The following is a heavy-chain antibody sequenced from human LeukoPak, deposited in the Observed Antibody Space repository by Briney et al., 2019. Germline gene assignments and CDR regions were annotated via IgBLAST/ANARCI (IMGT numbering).Heavy chain of an antibody. CDR2: INHSGST. CDR3: ARVFVYYDSSGYRTIFDY. CDR1: GGSFSGYY. D-gene: IGHD3-22*01. V-gene: IGHV4-34*01. J-gene: IGHJ4*02. Sequence: SETLSLTCAVYGGSFSGYYWSWIRQPPGKGLEWMGEINHSGSTNYNPSLKSRLTISVDTSKNQFSLKLSSVTAADTAVYYCARVFVYYDSSGYRTIFDYWGQGTLVTVSS.